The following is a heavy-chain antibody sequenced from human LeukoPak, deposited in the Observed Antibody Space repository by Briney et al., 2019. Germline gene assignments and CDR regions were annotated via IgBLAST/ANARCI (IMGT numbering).Heavy chain of an antibody. CDR1: GFTSSGYA. D-gene: IGHD1-26*01. CDR2: VSSIGGKT. CDR3: ARDLSGSYTFDY. J-gene: IGHJ4*02. Sequence: GGSLRLSCAASGFTSSGYAMHWVRQAPGNGLEYVSTVSSIGGKTYYANSVKGRFTISRDNSKNTLYLQMGSLRAEDMAVYYCARDLSGSYTFDYWGQGTLVTVSS. V-gene: IGHV3-64*01.